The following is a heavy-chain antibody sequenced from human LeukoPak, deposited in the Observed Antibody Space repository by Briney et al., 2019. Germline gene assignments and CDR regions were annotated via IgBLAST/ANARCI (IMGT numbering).Heavy chain of an antibody. CDR1: GYSISSGYY. CDR2: IYHSGST. D-gene: IGHD2-2*02. V-gene: IGHV4-38-2*02. J-gene: IGHJ4*02. CDR3: ARGLYGDY. Sequence: PSETLSLTCTVSGYSISSGYYWGWIRQPPGKGLEWIGSIYHSGSTYYNPSLKSRVTISVDTSENQFSLKLSSVTAADTAVYYCARGLYGDYWGQGTLVTVSS.